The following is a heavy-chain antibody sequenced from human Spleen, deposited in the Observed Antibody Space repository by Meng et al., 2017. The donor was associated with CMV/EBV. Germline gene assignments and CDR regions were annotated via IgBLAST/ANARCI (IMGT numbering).Heavy chain of an antibody. CDR2: IRYDGSNK. D-gene: IGHD3-10*01. Sequence: GESLKISCAASGFTFSSYGMHWVRQAPGKGLEWVAFIRYDGSNKYYADSVKGRFTISRDNSKNTLYLQMNSLRAEDTAVYYCAKMGYYGSGSLTFDYWGQGTLVTVFS. CDR1: GFTFSSYG. J-gene: IGHJ4*02. CDR3: AKMGYYGSGSLTFDY. V-gene: IGHV3-30*02.